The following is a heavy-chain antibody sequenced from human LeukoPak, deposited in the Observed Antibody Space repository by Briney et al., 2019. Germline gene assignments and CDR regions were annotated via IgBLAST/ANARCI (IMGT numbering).Heavy chain of an antibody. CDR1: GFTFSSYS. CDR2: ISSSSSYI. D-gene: IGHD3-10*01. V-gene: IGHV3-21*01. CDR3: ARVGYDGSGSPREAVRYYFDY. Sequence: PGGSLRLSCAASGFTFSSYSMNWVRQAPGKGLEWVPSISSSSSYIYYADSVKGRFTISRDNAKNSLYLQMNSLRAEDTAVYYCARVGYDGSGSPREAVRYYFDYWGQGTLVTVSS. J-gene: IGHJ4*02.